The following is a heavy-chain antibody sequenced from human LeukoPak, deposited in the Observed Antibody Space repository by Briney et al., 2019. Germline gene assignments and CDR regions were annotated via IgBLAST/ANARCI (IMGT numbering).Heavy chain of an antibody. D-gene: IGHD2-15*01. CDR3: ARGPSWWVYYYYGMDV. V-gene: IGHV1-8*01. Sequence: ASVKVSCTASGYTFTSYDINWVRQATGQGLEWMGWMNPNSGNTGYAQKFQGRVTMTRNTSISTAYMELSSLRSEDTAVYYCARGPSWWVYYYYGMDVWGQGTTVTVSS. J-gene: IGHJ6*02. CDR2: MNPNSGNT. CDR1: GYTFTSYD.